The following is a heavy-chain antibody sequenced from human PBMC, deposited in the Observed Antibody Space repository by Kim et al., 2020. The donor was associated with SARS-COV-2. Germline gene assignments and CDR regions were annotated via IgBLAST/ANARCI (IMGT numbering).Heavy chain of an antibody. D-gene: IGHD5-12*01. CDR3: ARDQLDVGYYYGMDV. J-gene: IGHJ6*02. V-gene: IGHV3-11*04. Sequence: DPVKGQCPTSRDKAKNSLYLQMNSLRAEDTAVYYCARDQLDVGYYYGMDVWGQGTTVTVSS.